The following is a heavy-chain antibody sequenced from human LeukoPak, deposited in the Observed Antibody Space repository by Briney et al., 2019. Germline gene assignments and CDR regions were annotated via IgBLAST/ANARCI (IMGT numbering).Heavy chain of an antibody. CDR2: IRYDGSNK. CDR1: GFTFSSYG. V-gene: IGHV3-30*02. Sequence: GGSLRLSCAASGFTFSSYGMHWVRQAPGKGLEWVAFIRYDGSNKYYADSVKGRFTISRDNSKNTLYLQMNSLRAEDTAVYYCAREVGRGDEQWLVYFDYWGQGTLVTVSS. J-gene: IGHJ4*02. D-gene: IGHD6-19*01. CDR3: AREVGRGDEQWLVYFDY.